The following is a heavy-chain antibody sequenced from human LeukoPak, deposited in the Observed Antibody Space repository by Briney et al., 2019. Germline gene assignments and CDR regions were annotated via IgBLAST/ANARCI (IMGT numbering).Heavy chain of an antibody. Sequence: ASVKVSCKASGYTFTSYGISWVRQAPGQGLEWMGWISGYSGNTNYVQKFQGRVTMATDTSTSTVYMELRSLRSDDTAVYYCARDIATVVHQEWGQGTLVTVSS. J-gene: IGHJ4*02. CDR2: ISGYSGNT. CDR3: ARDIATVVHQE. CDR1: GYTFTSYG. V-gene: IGHV1-18*01. D-gene: IGHD2-2*01.